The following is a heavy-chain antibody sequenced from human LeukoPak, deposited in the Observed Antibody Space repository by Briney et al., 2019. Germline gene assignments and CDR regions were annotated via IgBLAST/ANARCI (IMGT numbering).Heavy chain of an antibody. Sequence: GGSLRLSCAASGFTVSANYMSWVRQAPGKGLEWLSVVYSGDTDEYTYYAESVKGRFTISRDNSKNTLYLQMNSLRAEDTAVYYCVRDNAPQDVVDRGDAFDIWGQGTMVTVSS. CDR2: VYSGDTDEYT. CDR1: GFTVSANY. CDR3: VRDNAPQDVVDRGDAFDI. J-gene: IGHJ3*02. D-gene: IGHD2-15*01. V-gene: IGHV3-66*01.